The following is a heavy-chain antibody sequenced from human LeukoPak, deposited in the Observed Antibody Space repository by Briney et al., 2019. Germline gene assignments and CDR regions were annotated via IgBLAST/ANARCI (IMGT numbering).Heavy chain of an antibody. CDR2: INHSGST. J-gene: IGHJ5*02. Sequence: PSETLSLTCAVYGGXFSGYYCSWIRQPPGKGLEWIGEINHSGSTNYNPSLKSRVTISVDTSKNQFSLKLSSVTAADTAVYYCARVGRRGYRVNNWFDPWGQGTLVTVSS. CDR3: ARVGRRGYRVNNWFDP. D-gene: IGHD5-18*01. CDR1: GGXFSGYY. V-gene: IGHV4-34*01.